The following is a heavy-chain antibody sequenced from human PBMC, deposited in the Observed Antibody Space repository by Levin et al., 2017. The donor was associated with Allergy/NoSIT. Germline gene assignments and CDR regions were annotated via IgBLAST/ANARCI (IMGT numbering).Heavy chain of an antibody. CDR1: GYSFTSYW. CDR3: ARHGDCGGDCSDAFDI. Sequence: GESLKISCQGSGYSFTSYWIGWVRQMPGKGLEWMGIIYPGDSDTRYSPSFQGQVTISADKSISTAYLQWSSLKASDTAMYYCARHGDCGGDCSDAFDIWGQGTMVTVSS. V-gene: IGHV5-51*01. D-gene: IGHD2-21*02. CDR2: IYPGDSDT. J-gene: IGHJ3*02.